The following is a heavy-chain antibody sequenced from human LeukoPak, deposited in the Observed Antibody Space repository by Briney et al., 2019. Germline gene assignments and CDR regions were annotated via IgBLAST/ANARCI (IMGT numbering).Heavy chain of an antibody. CDR1: GFTFSSYS. CDR2: ISSSSSYI. CDR3: AREDDEWRFQGAFDI. V-gene: IGHV3-21*01. J-gene: IGHJ3*02. D-gene: IGHD2-15*01. Sequence: GGSLRLSCAASGFTFSSYSMNWVRQASGKGLEWVSSISSSSSYIYYADSVKGRFTISRDNAKNSLYLQMNSLRAEDTAVYYCAREDDEWRFQGAFDIWGQGTMVTVSS.